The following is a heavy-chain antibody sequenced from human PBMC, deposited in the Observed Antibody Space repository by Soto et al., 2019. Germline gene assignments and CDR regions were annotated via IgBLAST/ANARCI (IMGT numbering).Heavy chain of an antibody. J-gene: IGHJ3*02. CDR1: GFTFSNAW. V-gene: IGHV3-15*01. CDR3: TTPYDFWSGYYNPGGPYHAFDI. CDR2: IKSKTDGGTT. D-gene: IGHD3-3*01. Sequence: GGSLRLSCAASGFTFSNAWMSWVRQAPGKGLEWVGRIKSKTDGGTTDYAAPVKGRFTISRDDSKNTLYLQMNSLKTEDTAAYYCTTPYDFWSGYYNPGGPYHAFDIWGQGTMVTVS.